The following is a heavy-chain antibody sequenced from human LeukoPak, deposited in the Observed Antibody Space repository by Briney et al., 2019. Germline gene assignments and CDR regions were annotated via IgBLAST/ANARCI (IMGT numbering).Heavy chain of an antibody. J-gene: IGHJ4*02. D-gene: IGHD4-17*01. CDR3: AKLSLTTVTTTSDY. Sequence: GGSLRLSCAASGFTFSSYGMHWVRQAPGKGLEWVAVISYDGSNKYYAGSVKGRFTISRDNSKNTLYLQMNSLRAEDTAVYYCAKLSLTTVTTTSDYWGQGTLVTVSS. CDR1: GFTFSSYG. V-gene: IGHV3-30*18. CDR2: ISYDGSNK.